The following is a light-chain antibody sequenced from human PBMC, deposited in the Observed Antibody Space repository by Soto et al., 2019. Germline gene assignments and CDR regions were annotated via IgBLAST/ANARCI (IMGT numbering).Light chain of an antibody. CDR3: QRYDNWPLT. CDR2: HTS. Sequence: EIVMTQSPATLSMSPGESATLSCRASQSISGNLAWYQQKPGLAPRLLIYHTSIRATGVPARFSGSGSGTKFFLSITSLQSEDFAVNYCQRYDNWPLTLGGGSMVAIK. J-gene: IGKJ4*01. V-gene: IGKV3-15*01. CDR1: QSISGN.